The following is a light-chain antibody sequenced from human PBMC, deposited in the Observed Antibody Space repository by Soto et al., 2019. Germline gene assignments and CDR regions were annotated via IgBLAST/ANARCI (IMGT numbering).Light chain of an antibody. CDR3: QQTYSIPLT. J-gene: IGKJ4*01. V-gene: IGKV1-39*01. CDR2: SAS. CDR1: QSISSS. Sequence: DIQMTQSPSSLSASVGDRVTITCRARQSISSSVCWYEQKPGKAPNLLIYSASSLQSGVPSRFSGSGSGTAFTLTISSLQPEDFATYYGQQTYSIPLTFGGGTKVEIK.